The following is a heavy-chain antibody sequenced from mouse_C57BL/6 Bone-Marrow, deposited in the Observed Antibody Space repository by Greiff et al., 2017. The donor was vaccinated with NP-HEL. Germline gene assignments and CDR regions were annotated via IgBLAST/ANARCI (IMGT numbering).Heavy chain of an antibody. D-gene: IGHD2-1*01. CDR2: INTGSGGT. CDR1: GYAFTNYL. V-gene: IGHV1-54*01. CDR3: ARSHGNYGWYFDV. J-gene: IGHJ1*03. Sequence: QVQLQQSGAELVRPGTSVKVSCKASGYAFTNYLIEWVKQRPGQGLEWIGVINTGSGGTNYHEKFKGKATLTADKSSSTAYMQLSSLTSEDSAVYFCARSHGNYGWYFDVWGTGTTVTVSS.